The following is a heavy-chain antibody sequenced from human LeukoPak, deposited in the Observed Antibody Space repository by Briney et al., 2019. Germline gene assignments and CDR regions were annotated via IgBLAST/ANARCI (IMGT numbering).Heavy chain of an antibody. D-gene: IGHD6-19*01. Sequence: SGGSLRLSCAASGFTFSSYGMHWVRQAPGKGLEWVAVIWYVGSNKYYADSVKGRFTISRDNSKNTLYLQMNSLRAEDTAVYYCAKLYGVAVAADDAFDIWGQGTMVTVSS. CDR1: GFTFSSYG. V-gene: IGHV3-33*06. J-gene: IGHJ3*02. CDR2: IWYVGSNK. CDR3: AKLYGVAVAADDAFDI.